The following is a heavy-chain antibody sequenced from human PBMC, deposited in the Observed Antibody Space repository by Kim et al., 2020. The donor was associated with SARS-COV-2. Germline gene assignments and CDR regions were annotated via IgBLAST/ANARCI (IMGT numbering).Heavy chain of an antibody. J-gene: IGHJ4*02. CDR3: AKDPNLVGATTGYFDY. D-gene: IGHD1-26*01. Sequence: GGSLRLSCAASGFTFSSYAMSWVRQAPGKGLEWVSAISGSGGSTYYADSVKGRFTISRDNSKNTLYLQMNSLRAEDTAVYYCAKDPNLVGATTGYFDYWGQGTLVTVSS. CDR2: ISGSGGST. V-gene: IGHV3-23*01. CDR1: GFTFSSYA.